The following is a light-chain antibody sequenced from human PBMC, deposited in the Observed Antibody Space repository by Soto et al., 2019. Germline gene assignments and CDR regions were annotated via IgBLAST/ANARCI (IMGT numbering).Light chain of an antibody. V-gene: IGKV3D-15*01. CDR1: QSVDSN. CDR2: GAS. CDR3: QQYDSWPLT. J-gene: IGKJ4*01. Sequence: EIVMTQSPGTLSVSTGEGATLSCRASQSVDSNLAWYQQKPGQAPRLLIYGASTLATGIPDRFRGSGSGTEFNLTISSLQSEDFAVYYCQQYDSWPLTFGGGTKVEIK.